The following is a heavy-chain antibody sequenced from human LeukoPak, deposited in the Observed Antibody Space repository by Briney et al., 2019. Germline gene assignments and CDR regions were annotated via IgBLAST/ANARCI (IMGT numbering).Heavy chain of an antibody. Sequence: GGSLRLSCAVFGFSFSSYVMSWVRQAPGKGLEWVSGISGSGDSTYYADFVKGRFTISRDNSKNALYLQMNSLGAEDTAVYYCAKDKRMDVWGLGTTVTVSS. J-gene: IGHJ6*02. CDR1: GFSFSSYV. CDR2: ISGSGDST. V-gene: IGHV3-23*01. CDR3: AKDKRMDV.